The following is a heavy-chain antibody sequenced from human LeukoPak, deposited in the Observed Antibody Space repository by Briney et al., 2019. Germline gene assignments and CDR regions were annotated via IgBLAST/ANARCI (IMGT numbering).Heavy chain of an antibody. V-gene: IGHV3-30*02. CDR3: AKNLQTFSGSYWLFDY. D-gene: IGHD1-26*01. CDR2: IQYDGSNK. J-gene: IGHJ4*02. Sequence: GGSLRLSCAASGLTLSFYGMHWVRQAPGKGLEWVAFIQYDGSNKYYADYVKGRFHIYRDNSKNHMFLQMNRLRAEDTAIYYCAKNLQTFSGSYWLFDYWGQGTLVTVSS. CDR1: GLTLSFYG.